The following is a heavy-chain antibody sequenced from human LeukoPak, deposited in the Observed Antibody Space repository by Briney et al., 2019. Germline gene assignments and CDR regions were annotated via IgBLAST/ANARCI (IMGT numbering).Heavy chain of an antibody. D-gene: IGHD6-13*01. CDR2: IYPGDSDT. Sequence: GGALKISWKGSGSRFTSYWIGWGRQMPGKGLEWMGIIYPGDSDTRYSPSFQGQVTISADKSISTASLQWGSLKASDTAMYYCARHYSSRGQLVRVFDYWGQGTLVTVSS. V-gene: IGHV5-51*01. J-gene: IGHJ4*02. CDR3: ARHYSSRGQLVRVFDY. CDR1: GSRFTSYW.